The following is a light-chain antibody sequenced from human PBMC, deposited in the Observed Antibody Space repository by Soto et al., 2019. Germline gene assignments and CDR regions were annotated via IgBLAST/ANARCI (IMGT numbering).Light chain of an antibody. CDR2: NTN. CDR3: VLYVGSVIHWV. CDR1: SGSVSTRNY. V-gene: IGLV8-61*01. Sequence: QTVVTQEPSFSVSPGRTVTLTCGLPSGSVSTRNYPSWYQQIPGQAPRTLIYNTNTRSSGVPDRFSGSILGNKAALTITGAQTEDASDYYCVLYVGSVIHWVFGGGTKRTVL. J-gene: IGLJ3*02.